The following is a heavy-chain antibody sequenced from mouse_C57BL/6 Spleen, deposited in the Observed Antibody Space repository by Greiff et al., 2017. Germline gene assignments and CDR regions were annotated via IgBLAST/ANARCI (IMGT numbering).Heavy chain of an antibody. V-gene: IGHV2-2*01. CDR2: IGSGGST. CDR3: AREDY. CDR1: GFSLTSYG. Sequence: VQLQQSGPGLVQPSQSLSITCTVSGFSLTSYGVHWVRQSPGKGLEWLGVIGSGGSTDYNAAFISRLSISKDNSKSQVFFKMNSLQADDTAIYYCAREDYWGQGTTLTVSS. J-gene: IGHJ2*01.